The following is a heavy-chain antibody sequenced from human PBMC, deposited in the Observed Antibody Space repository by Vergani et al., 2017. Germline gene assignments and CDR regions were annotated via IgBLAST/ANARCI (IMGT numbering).Heavy chain of an antibody. CDR3: AKDKTGITMVRGNFDY. D-gene: IGHD3-10*01. J-gene: IGHJ4*02. Sequence: QVQLVESGGGVVQPGRSLRLSCAASGFTFSSYGMHWVRQAPGKGLEWVAVISYDGSNKYYADSVKGRFTISRDNSKNTLYLQMNSLRAEDTAVYYCAKDKTGITMVRGNFDYWGQGTLVTVSS. CDR2: ISYDGSNK. V-gene: IGHV3-30*18. CDR1: GFTFSSYG.